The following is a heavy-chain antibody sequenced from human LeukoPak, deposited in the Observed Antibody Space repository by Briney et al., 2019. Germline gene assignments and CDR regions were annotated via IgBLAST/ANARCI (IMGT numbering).Heavy chain of an antibody. CDR3: ARSLPRILVVIAAGYYYGMDV. Sequence: ASVKVSRKASGYTFTSYGISWVRQATGQGLEWMGWMNPNSGNTGYAQKFQGRVTMTRNTSISTAYMELSSLRSEDTAVYYCARSLPRILVVIAAGYYYGMDVWGQGTTVTVSS. V-gene: IGHV1-8*02. CDR1: GYTFTSYG. J-gene: IGHJ6*02. CDR2: MNPNSGNT. D-gene: IGHD2-21*01.